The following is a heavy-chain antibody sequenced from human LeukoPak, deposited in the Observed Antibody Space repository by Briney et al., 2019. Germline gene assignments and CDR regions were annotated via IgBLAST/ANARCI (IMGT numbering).Heavy chain of an antibody. V-gene: IGHV3-7*01. J-gene: IGHJ4*02. D-gene: IGHD2-15*01. CDR1: GFTFRSYW. CDR3: VRHATRGGDFDS. Sequence: GGSLRLSCAASGFTFRSYWMGWVRQAPGKGLEWLANIKEDGSETYYLDSVKGRFIISRDNAENSLYLQMSSLRAEDTAVYYCVRHATRGGDFDSWGQGTLVTVSS. CDR2: IKEDGSET.